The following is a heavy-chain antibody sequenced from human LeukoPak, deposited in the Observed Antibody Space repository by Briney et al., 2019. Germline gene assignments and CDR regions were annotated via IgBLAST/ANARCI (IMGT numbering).Heavy chain of an antibody. V-gene: IGHV3-21*01. J-gene: IGHJ3*02. Sequence: GGSLRLSCVASGFTFSDYSMDWVRQSPGKGLEWVASISSSTTYIFYADSVKGRFTISRDNAKNSLYLQMNSLRAEDTAVYYCARVFQGVEDAFDIWGQGTMVTVSS. CDR1: GFTFSDYS. CDR3: ARVFQGVEDAFDI. CDR2: ISSSTTYI. D-gene: IGHD3-3*01.